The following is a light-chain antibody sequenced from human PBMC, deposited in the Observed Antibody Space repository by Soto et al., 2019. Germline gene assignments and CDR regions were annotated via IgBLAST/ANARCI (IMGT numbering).Light chain of an antibody. CDR1: SSDVGSYNR. CDR2: EVS. J-gene: IGLJ1*01. Sequence: QSAVTQPPSVSGSPGQSVTISCTGTSSDVGSYNRVSWYQQPPGTAPKLMIYEVSNRPSGVPDRFSGSKSGNTASLTISGLQAEDEADYYCSSYTSSSTYVFGTGTKVTV. V-gene: IGLV2-18*02. CDR3: SSYTSSSTYV.